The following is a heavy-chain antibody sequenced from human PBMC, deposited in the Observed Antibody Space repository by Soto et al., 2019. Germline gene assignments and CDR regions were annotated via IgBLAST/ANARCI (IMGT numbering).Heavy chain of an antibody. CDR3: ARESLLRFGE. D-gene: IGHD3-10*01. V-gene: IGHV3-48*02. Sequence: EVQLVESGGGLVQPGGSLRLSCAASGFTFSSYSMNWVRQAPGKGLEWVSYISSSSSTIYYADSVKGRFTISRDNAKNSLYLQMNSLRDEATAVYDCARESLLRFGEWGQGTLVTVSS. J-gene: IGHJ4*02. CDR2: ISSSSSTI. CDR1: GFTFSSYS.